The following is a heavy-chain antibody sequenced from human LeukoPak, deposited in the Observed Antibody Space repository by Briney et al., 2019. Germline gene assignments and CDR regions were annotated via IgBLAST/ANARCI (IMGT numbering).Heavy chain of an antibody. V-gene: IGHV3-11*04. CDR3: ARGIDYGEGYDY. Sequence: GGSLRLACAASAFTFSDYYMSWILQAPGKGLEWVSYISSSGSTIYYADSVKGRFTISRDNAKNSLYLQRNSLRAEDTAVYYCARGIDYGEGYDYWGQGTLVTVSS. J-gene: IGHJ4*02. CDR2: ISSSGSTI. CDR1: AFTFSDYY. D-gene: IGHD4-17*01.